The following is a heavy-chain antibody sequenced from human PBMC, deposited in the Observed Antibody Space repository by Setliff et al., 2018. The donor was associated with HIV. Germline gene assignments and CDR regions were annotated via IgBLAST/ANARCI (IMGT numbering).Heavy chain of an antibody. D-gene: IGHD1-26*01. CDR3: ARESIVGATGDAFDI. CDR2: ISSSSSYI. V-gene: IGHV3-21*01. Sequence: PGGSLRLSCAASGFTFSSYSMNWVRQAPGKGLEWVSSISSSSSYIYYADSVKGRFTISRDNAKNSLCLQMNSLRAEDTAVYYCARESIVGATGDAFDIWGQGTMVTVSS. J-gene: IGHJ3*02. CDR1: GFTFSSYS.